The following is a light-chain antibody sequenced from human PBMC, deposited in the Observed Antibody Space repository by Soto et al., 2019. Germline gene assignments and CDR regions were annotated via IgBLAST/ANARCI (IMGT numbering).Light chain of an antibody. CDR2: DVS. CDR1: SSDVGGYNF. CDR3: SSYTTTTSLVV. V-gene: IGLV2-14*03. Sequence: QSALTQPASVSGSPGQSITISCSGTSSDVGGYNFVSWYQVHPGKAPRLILYDVSSRPSGVYYRFSGSKSANTASLNISRLQAGDEGDYYCSSYTTTTSLVVFGGGTKVTVL. J-gene: IGLJ2*01.